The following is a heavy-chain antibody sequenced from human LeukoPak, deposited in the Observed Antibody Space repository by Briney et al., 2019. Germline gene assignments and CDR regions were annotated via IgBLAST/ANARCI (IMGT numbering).Heavy chain of an antibody. D-gene: IGHD1-26*01. V-gene: IGHV3-53*01. Sequence: PGGSLRLSCAASGFTVSSNYMSWVRQAPGKGLEWVSVIYSGGSTYYADSVKGRFTISRDNSKNTLYLQMNSLRAEDTAVYYCARELGATDYYYCMDVWGKGTTVTVSS. CDR1: GFTVSSNY. CDR2: IYSGGST. CDR3: ARELGATDYYYCMDV. J-gene: IGHJ6*03.